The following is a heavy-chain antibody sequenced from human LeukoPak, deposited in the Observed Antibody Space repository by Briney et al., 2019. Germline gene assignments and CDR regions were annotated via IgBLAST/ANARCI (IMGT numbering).Heavy chain of an antibody. CDR2: IYPSGTT. V-gene: IGHV4-38-2*02. Sequence: SETLSLTCTVSGYSISSGYYWGWIRQPPGKGLEWIGNIYPSGTTYYNPSLKTRVTISVDTSKNQFALKLSSVTAADTAVYFCARAYSRSWYFNCFDPWGQGTLVTVSS. CDR1: GYSISSGYY. CDR3: ARAYSRSWYFNCFDP. J-gene: IGHJ5*02. D-gene: IGHD6-13*01.